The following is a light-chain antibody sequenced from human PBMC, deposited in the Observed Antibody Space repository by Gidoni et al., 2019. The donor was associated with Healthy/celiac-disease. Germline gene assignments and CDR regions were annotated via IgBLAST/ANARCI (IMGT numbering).Light chain of an antibody. Sequence: DIQMTQSPSTLSASVGERVTITCRASQSISSWLAWYQQNPGKAPKLLIYKASSLESGVPSRFSGSGSGTEFTLTISSLQPDDFATYYCQQYNSYSTFGQGTKLEIK. V-gene: IGKV1-5*03. CDR2: KAS. J-gene: IGKJ2*01. CDR3: QQYNSYST. CDR1: QSISSW.